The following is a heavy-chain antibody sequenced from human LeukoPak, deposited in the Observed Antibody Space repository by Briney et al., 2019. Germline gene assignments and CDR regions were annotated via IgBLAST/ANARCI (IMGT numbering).Heavy chain of an antibody. CDR3: ARLEMATDWGCNWFDP. Sequence: GESLKISCKGSGYSFTSYWIGWVRQMPGKGLEWMGIIYPGDSDTRYSPSFQGQVTISADKSISTTYLQWSSLKASDTAMYYCARLEMATDWGCNWFDPWGQGTLVTVSS. D-gene: IGHD5-24*01. V-gene: IGHV5-51*01. J-gene: IGHJ5*02. CDR2: IYPGDSDT. CDR1: GYSFTSYW.